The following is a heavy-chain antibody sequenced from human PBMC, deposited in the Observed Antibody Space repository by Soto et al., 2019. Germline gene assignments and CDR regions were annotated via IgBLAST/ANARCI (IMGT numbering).Heavy chain of an antibody. CDR2: ISWNSGSI. CDR1: GFIFDDYV. J-gene: IGHJ2*01. V-gene: IGHV3-9*01. Sequence: EVQLVESGGGLVQPGRSLRLSCAASGFIFDDYVMHWVRQSPGKGLEWVSGISWNSGSIGYADSVKGRFTISRDNAKKSLYLQMNSLRAEDTALYYCAKIDLWGRGTLVTVSS. CDR3: AKIDL.